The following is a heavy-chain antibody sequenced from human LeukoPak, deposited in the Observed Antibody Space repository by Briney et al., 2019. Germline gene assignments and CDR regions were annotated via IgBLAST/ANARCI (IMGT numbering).Heavy chain of an antibody. V-gene: IGHV4-34*01. D-gene: IGHD2-21*02. Sequence: TSETLSLTCTVFYGSFSGYYWSWIRQPPGKGLEWIGEINHNGNTNYNPSLKSRVTISVDTSKNQVSLKLNSVAAADTAVYFCARGHSSVVTAIPYYFDYWGRGTLVAVSS. J-gene: IGHJ4*02. CDR3: ARGHSSVVTAIPYYFDY. CDR2: INHNGNT. CDR1: YGSFSGYY.